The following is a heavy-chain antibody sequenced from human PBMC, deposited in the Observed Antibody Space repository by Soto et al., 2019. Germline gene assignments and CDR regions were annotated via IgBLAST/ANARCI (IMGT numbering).Heavy chain of an antibody. D-gene: IGHD3-9*01. CDR3: ARDLYFRDGNVSRLDY. Sequence: QVQLVQSGAEVKKPGSSVKVSCKASGGTFSSHVFNWVRQAPGQGLEWMGGIMPIIGTANYAQKFQGSVTITGDESTSTAYIELSSLRSEDTAVYYCARDLYFRDGNVSRLDYWGQGTLVTVSS. V-gene: IGHV1-69*01. J-gene: IGHJ4*02. CDR1: GGTFSSHV. CDR2: IMPIIGTA.